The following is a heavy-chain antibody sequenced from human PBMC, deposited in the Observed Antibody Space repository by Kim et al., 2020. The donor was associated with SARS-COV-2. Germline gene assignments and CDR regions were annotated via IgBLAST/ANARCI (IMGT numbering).Heavy chain of an antibody. CDR1: GYTLTGYY. J-gene: IGHJ3*02. CDR2: INPNSGGT. CDR3: ATLFPTDAFDI. Sequence: ASVKVSCKASGYTLTGYYMHWVRQAPGQGLAWMGWINPNSGGTNYAQKFQGWVTMTRDTYISTAYMELSSLRSDCTAVYYCATLFPTDAFDIWGQGTMVSVSS. V-gene: IGHV1-2*04.